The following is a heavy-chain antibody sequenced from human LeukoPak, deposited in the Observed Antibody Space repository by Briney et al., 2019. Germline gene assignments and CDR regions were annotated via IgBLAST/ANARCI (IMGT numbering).Heavy chain of an antibody. Sequence: PGGSLRLSWTASGFTFGDYTMSWVRQAPGKGLEWVGFIRGKAYGGATEYAASVKGRFTISRDESKSIAYLQMNSLRADDTAIYYCAKISSGPGNLYGMDVWGQGTTVTVSS. CDR3: AKISSGPGNLYGMDV. CDR1: GFTFGDYT. D-gene: IGHD3-10*01. J-gene: IGHJ6*02. CDR2: IRGKAYGGAT. V-gene: IGHV3-49*04.